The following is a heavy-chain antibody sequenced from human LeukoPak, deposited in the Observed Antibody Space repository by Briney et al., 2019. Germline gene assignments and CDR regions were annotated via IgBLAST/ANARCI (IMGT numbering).Heavy chain of an antibody. Sequence: GGSQRLSCAASGFTFSSNAMSWVRRAPGKGLEWVSAISGSGGSTFYAESVRGRFTISRDNSKNTLYLQMDSLRAEDTAVYFCARDTNGGQAFDYWGQGTLVTVSS. V-gene: IGHV3-23*01. D-gene: IGHD2-8*01. J-gene: IGHJ4*02. CDR2: ISGSGGST. CDR3: ARDTNGGQAFDY. CDR1: GFTFSSNA.